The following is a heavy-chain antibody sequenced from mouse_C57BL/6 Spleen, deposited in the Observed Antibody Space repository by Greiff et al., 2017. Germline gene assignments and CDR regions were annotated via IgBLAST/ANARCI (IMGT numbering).Heavy chain of an antibody. V-gene: IGHV5-16*01. J-gene: IGHJ2*01. CDR1: GFTFSDYY. CDR2: INYDGSST. Sequence: EVKLMGSEGGFVQPGSSMKLSCTASGFTFSDYYMAWVRQVPEKGLEWVANINYDGSSTYYLDSLKSRFIISRDKAKNILYLQMSSLKSEDTATYYCARVSYYYGSSYNFDYWGQGTTLTVSS. CDR3: ARVSYYYGSSYNFDY. D-gene: IGHD1-1*01.